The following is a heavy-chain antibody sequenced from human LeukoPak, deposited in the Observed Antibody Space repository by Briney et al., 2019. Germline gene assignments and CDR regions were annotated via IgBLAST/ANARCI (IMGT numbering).Heavy chain of an antibody. Sequence: ASVKVSCKVSGYTLTELSMHWVRQAPGKGLEWMGGFDPEDGETIYAQKFQGRVTMTEDTSTDTAYMELSSLRSEDTVVYYCATDYIPSGYYYTMDVWGKGTTVTVSS. CDR3: ATDYIPSGYYYTMDV. CDR2: FDPEDGET. J-gene: IGHJ6*03. V-gene: IGHV1-24*01. D-gene: IGHD3-22*01. CDR1: GYTLTELS.